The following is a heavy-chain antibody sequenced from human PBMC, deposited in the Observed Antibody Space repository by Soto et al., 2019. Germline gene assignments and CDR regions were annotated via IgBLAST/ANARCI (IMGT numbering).Heavy chain of an antibody. V-gene: IGHV3-48*01. CDR3: ARDIAVDLDY. CDR2: ISSSSSSI. Sequence: EVQLVESGGGFVQPGGSLRLSCAASGFTFSTYSMNWVRQAPGKGLEWVSYISSSSSSIYYADSVKGRFTISRDNAKNSLYLQMSSLRAEDTAVYYCARDIAVDLDYWGQGTLVTVSS. CDR1: GFTFSTYS. D-gene: IGHD6-19*01. J-gene: IGHJ4*02.